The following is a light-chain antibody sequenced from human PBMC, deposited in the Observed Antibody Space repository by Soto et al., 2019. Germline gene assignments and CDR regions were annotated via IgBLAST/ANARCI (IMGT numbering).Light chain of an antibody. CDR2: AAS. V-gene: IGKV1-39*01. CDR3: QQSYRTPLS. J-gene: IGKJ4*01. Sequence: DIQVTQSPSSLSASVGDRVTITCRASQSIDTYLNWYQQKPGKAPNLLIYAASSLQSGVPSRFSGSGSGTDFTLTISSLQPEDCATYYCQQSYRTPLSFGGGTKVEIK. CDR1: QSIDTY.